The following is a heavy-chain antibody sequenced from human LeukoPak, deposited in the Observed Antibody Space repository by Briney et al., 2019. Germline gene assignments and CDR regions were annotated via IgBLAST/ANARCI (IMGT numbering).Heavy chain of an antibody. CDR1: GDSISSGDYY. J-gene: IGHJ4*02. CDR3: ARGPY. Sequence: PSETLSLTCTVSGDSISSGDYYWNWIRQPAGKRLEWIGRISTSGTPNYNPSFRGRLTISIDTSKNQFSLNLRPVTAAETGIYYCARGPYWGQGTLVTVSS. CDR2: ISTSGTP. V-gene: IGHV4-61*02.